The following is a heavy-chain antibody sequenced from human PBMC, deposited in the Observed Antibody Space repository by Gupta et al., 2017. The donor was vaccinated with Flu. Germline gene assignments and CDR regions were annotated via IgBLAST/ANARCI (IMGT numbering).Heavy chain of an antibody. D-gene: IGHD3-10*01. CDR3: ARQGYYGSGSYHWYFDV. CDR1: Y. CDR2: VYYSGST. J-gene: IGHJ2*01. Sequence: YGSWIRQPPGKGLEWIGYVYYSGSTNYNPSLESRVTISVDTSKNQFSLKLSSVTAADTAVYFCARQGYYGSGSYHWYFDVWGRGTLVTVSS. V-gene: IGHV4-59*08.